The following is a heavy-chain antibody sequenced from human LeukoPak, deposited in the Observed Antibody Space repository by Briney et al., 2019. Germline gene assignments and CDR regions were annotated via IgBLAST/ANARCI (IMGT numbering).Heavy chain of an antibody. Sequence: GGSLRLSCAAPGFIFSNYAMHWVRQAPGKGLEWVALISSDGSKIYYADSVKGRFTISRDNSKNTLYLQMNSLRAEDTAVYYCAKEGSSWYIGAFDIWGQGTMVTGSS. CDR2: ISSDGSKI. D-gene: IGHD6-13*01. CDR3: AKEGSSWYIGAFDI. J-gene: IGHJ3*02. CDR1: GFIFSNYA. V-gene: IGHV3-30*04.